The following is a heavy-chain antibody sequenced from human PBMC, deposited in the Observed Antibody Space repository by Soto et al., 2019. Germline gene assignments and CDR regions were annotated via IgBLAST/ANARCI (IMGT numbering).Heavy chain of an antibody. CDR2: ISAYNGNT. CDR1: GYTFTSYG. CDR3: ARDGRKIGYCSSTSCVWRY. Sequence: QVQLVQSGAEVKKLGASVKVSCKASGYTFTSYGISWVRQAPGQGLEWMGWISAYNGNTNYAQKLQGRVTMATDTSTSKAYMELRSLRSDDTAVYYCARDGRKIGYCSSTSCVWRYWGQGTLVTVSS. V-gene: IGHV1-18*01. D-gene: IGHD2-2*01. J-gene: IGHJ4*02.